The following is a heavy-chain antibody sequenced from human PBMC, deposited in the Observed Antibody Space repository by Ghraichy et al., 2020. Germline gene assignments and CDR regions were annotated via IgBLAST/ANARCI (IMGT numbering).Heavy chain of an antibody. CDR3: ARVAPYYYDSSGGY. V-gene: IGHV3-48*02. CDR1: GFTFSSYS. CDR2: ISSSSSTI. J-gene: IGHJ4*02. D-gene: IGHD3-22*01. Sequence: GGSLRLSCAASGFTFSSYSMNWVRQAPGKGLEWVSYISSSSSTIYYADSVKGRFTISRDNAKNSLYLQMNSLRDEDTAVYYCARVAPYYYDSSGGYWGQGTLVTVSS.